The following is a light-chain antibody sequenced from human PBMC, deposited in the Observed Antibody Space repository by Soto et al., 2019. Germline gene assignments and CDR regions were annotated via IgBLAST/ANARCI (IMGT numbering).Light chain of an antibody. Sequence: QAVVTQPPSASGTPGQRVTISCSGSSSNIGSNTVNWYQQLPGTAPKLLIYSNNQRPSGVPDRFSGSTSGTSASLAISGLQSEDEADYYCAAWDDSLNGWVFGGGTQLTVL. CDR3: AAWDDSLNGWV. CDR1: SSNIGSNT. J-gene: IGLJ7*01. V-gene: IGLV1-44*01. CDR2: SNN.